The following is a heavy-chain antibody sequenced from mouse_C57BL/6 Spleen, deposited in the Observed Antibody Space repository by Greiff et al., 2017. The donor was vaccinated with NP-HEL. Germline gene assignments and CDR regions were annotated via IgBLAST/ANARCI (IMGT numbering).Heavy chain of an antibody. V-gene: IGHV2-9-1*01. CDR2: IWTGGGT. CDR1: GFSLTSYA. Sequence: VQLQQSGPGLVAPSQSLSITCTVSGFSLTSYAISWVRQPPGKGLEWLGVIWTGGGTNYNSALKSRLSISKDNSKSQVFLKMNSLQTDDTARYYCARNPIYYYGSSSYWYFDVWGTGTTVTVSS. D-gene: IGHD1-1*01. J-gene: IGHJ1*03. CDR3: ARNPIYYYGSSSYWYFDV.